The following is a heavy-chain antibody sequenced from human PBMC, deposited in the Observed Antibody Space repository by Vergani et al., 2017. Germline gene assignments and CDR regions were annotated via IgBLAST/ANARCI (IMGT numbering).Heavy chain of an antibody. J-gene: IGHJ4*02. CDR3: AKEGRSGITPFVAD. CDR1: GFTFSSDA. V-gene: IGHV3-23*01. Sequence: EVQLLESGGGLVQPGGSLRVSCAASGFTFSSDAMSWVRQAPGKGLEWVSASNRGSTTSYEDSVKGRFTISRDNSKNTVCLQMNSLRAEDTAVYYCAKEGRSGITPFVADWGQGTLVTVSS. CDR2: SNRGSTT. D-gene: IGHD1-14*01.